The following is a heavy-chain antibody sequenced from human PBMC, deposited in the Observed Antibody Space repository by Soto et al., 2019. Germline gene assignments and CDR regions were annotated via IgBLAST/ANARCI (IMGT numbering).Heavy chain of an antibody. V-gene: IGHV2-5*02. Sequence: QITLKESGPTLVTPTQTLTLTCTFSGFSLNTNAVGVAWIRQPPGKALEWLALLYWDDDKRYSPSLKSRLTITTDTSKNQVVLTMTNMDPEDTATYYCAHRRVRDSSGENFDSWGQGTLVTVSS. CDR3: AHRRVRDSSGENFDS. J-gene: IGHJ4*02. CDR1: GFSLNTNAVG. CDR2: LYWDDDK. D-gene: IGHD6-19*01.